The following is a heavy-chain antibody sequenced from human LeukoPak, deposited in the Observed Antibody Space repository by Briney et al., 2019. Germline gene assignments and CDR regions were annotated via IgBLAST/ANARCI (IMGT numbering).Heavy chain of an antibody. D-gene: IGHD3-3*01. CDR3: ASRERPRWNYYGMDV. J-gene: IGHJ6*02. CDR2: IIPILGIA. CDR1: GGTFSSYA. Sequence: SVKVSCKASGGTFSSYAISWVRQAPGQGLEWMGRIIPILGIANYAQKFQGRVTITADKSTSTAYMELSSLRSEDTAVYYCASRERPRWNYYGMDVWGQGTTVTVSS. V-gene: IGHV1-69*04.